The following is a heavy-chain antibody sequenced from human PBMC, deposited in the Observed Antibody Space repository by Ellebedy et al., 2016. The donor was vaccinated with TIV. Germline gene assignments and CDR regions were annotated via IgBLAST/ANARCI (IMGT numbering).Heavy chain of an antibody. CDR3: ARVGSGSYYSITYFQH. Sequence: SETLSLTCTVSGGSISSYYWSWIRQPPGKGLEWIGYIYYSGSTNYNPSLKSRVTISVDTSKNQFSLKLSSVTAADTAVYYCARVGSGSYYSITYFQHWGQGTLVTVSS. CDR1: GGSISSYY. V-gene: IGHV4-59*12. J-gene: IGHJ1*01. CDR2: IYYSGST. D-gene: IGHD1-26*01.